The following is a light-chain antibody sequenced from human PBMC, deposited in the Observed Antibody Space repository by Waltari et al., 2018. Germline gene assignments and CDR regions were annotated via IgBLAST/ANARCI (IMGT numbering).Light chain of an antibody. CDR1: SSNIGAGYD. V-gene: IGLV1-40*01. CDR3: QSHDSSHYV. J-gene: IGLJ1*01. CDR2: ANT. Sequence: QSVLTQPPSVSGAPGQRVTISCTGSSSNIGAGYDVHWYQQLPGTAPKLLIYANTTRPSGIPDRLSGSKSGTSASLAITGLQAEDEADYYCQSHDSSHYVFGTGTKVTVL.